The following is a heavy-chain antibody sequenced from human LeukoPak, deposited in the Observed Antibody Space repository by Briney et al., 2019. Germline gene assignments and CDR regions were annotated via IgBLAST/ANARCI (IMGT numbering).Heavy chain of an antibody. J-gene: IGHJ4*02. Sequence: ASVKVSCKSSGYTFTNYYIHWVRQAPGQGLGWMGRIHPDTGVTTYAQKFQGRVTMTRDTSITTVYMELNSLRSDDTAMYFCTREVGRTVAPASKYWGQGTLVTVSS. CDR2: IHPDTGVT. CDR3: TREVGRTVAPASKY. V-gene: IGHV1-2*06. D-gene: IGHD6-19*01. CDR1: GYTFTNYY.